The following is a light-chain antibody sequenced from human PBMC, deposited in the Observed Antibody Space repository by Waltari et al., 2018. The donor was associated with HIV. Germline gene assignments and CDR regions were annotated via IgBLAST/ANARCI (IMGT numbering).Light chain of an antibody. V-gene: IGLV1-47*01. Sequence: QSVLTQPPSAAGDPGQRVTTACYGSRCNHGNNGVDWFQHLPGPAPKLLIYRNNQRPSGVPYRFTGSKSGTSASLAISGLRSEDEADYYCDAWDNSLRGRVFGGGTKLTVL. CDR2: RNN. CDR3: DAWDNSLRGRV. J-gene: IGLJ3*02. CDR1: RCNHGNNG.